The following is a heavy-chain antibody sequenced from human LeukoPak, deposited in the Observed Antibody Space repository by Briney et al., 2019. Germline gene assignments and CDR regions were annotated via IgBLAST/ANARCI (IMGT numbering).Heavy chain of an antibody. CDR1: GFTFNSYA. CDR3: AKDAMATVTYFDY. J-gene: IGHJ4*02. D-gene: IGHD4-17*01. V-gene: IGHV3-23*01. Sequence: PGGSLRLSCATSGFTFNSYAMSWVRQAPGKGLEWALGLSGSGGDTDYADSVKGRFTISRDNSRNTLYLQMNSLRSEDTAVYYCAKDAMATVTYFDYWGRGSLVTVSS. CDR2: LSGSGGDT.